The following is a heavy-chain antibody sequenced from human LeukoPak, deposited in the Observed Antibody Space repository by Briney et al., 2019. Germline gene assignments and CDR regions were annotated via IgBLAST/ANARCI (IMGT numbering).Heavy chain of an antibody. V-gene: IGHV3-30*09. CDR1: GFTFSSFA. CDR2: ISYDGSNK. CDR3: ARDGAEDRGSGTYITPFDY. J-gene: IGHJ4*02. Sequence: PGRSLRLSCAASGFTFSSFAIHWVRQAPGKGLEWVAVISYDGSNKFYADSVKGRFAISRDNSKNTLYLQMNSLRAEVTAIYYCARDGAEDRGSGTYITPFDYWGQGTLVTVSS. D-gene: IGHD3-10*01.